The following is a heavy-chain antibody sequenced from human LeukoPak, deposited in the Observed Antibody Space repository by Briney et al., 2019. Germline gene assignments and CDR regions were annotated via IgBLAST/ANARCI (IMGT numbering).Heavy chain of an antibody. CDR2: INHSGST. V-gene: IGHV4-34*01. CDR1: GGSFSAYY. Sequence: PSETLSLTCAVYGGSFSAYYWSWVRQPPGKGLEWIGEINHSGSTNYNPSLKSRVTMSVDTSKNQFSLKLSSVTAADTAVYYCARSGALRYFDWLFHYYGMDVWGQGTTVTVSS. D-gene: IGHD3-9*01. J-gene: IGHJ6*02. CDR3: ARSGALRYFDWLFHYYGMDV.